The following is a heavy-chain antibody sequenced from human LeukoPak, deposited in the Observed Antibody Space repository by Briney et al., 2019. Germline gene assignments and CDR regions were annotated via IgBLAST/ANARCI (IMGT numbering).Heavy chain of an antibody. D-gene: IGHD6-19*01. CDR2: IYYTGST. J-gene: IGHJ4*02. CDR1: GGSISSYY. Sequence: SETLSLTCTVSGGSISSYYWSWIRQPPGKGLEWIGYIYYTGSTNYTPSLKSRVTISVDTSKNQFSLKLNSVTAADTAVYCCARAAGSGWFGIDYWGQGTLVTVSS. CDR3: ARAAGSGWFGIDY. V-gene: IGHV4-59*01.